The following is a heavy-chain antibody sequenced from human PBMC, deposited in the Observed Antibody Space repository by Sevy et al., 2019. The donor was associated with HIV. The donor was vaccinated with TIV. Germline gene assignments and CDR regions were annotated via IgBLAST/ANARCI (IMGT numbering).Heavy chain of an antibody. J-gene: IGHJ4*02. CDR2: ISGSGGTT. V-gene: IGHV3-23*01. Sequence: GGSLRLSCAASGFTFSTYAMTWVRQAPGKGLEWVSVISGSGGTTYYSDSVKGRLTISRDNSKNTVYLQMNSLRPEDTAVYYCAKDREGSYYYFDSWGQGTLVTVSS. CDR3: AKDREGSYYYFDS. CDR1: GFTFSTYA. D-gene: IGHD1-26*01.